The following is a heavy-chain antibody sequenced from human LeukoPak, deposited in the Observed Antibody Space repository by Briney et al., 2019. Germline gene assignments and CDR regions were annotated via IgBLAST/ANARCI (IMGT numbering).Heavy chain of an antibody. D-gene: IGHD3-10*01. CDR2: IKEDGSEK. CDR3: AREVVRGSNHFDY. V-gene: IGHV3-7*03. Sequence: GGSLRLSCAASGFTFSSYWMSWVRQAPGEGLEWVANIKEDGSEKYYVDSVKGRFTISRDNAKNSLFLQMNGLRAEDTAVYYCAREVVRGSNHFDYWGQGTLVTVSS. J-gene: IGHJ4*02. CDR1: GFTFSSYW.